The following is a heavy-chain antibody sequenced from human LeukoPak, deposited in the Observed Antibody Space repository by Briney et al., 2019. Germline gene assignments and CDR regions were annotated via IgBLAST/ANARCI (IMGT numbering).Heavy chain of an antibody. CDR1: GFTFSSYW. Sequence: GSLRLSCAASGFTFSSYWMSWVRQAPGKGLEWIGYIYYSGSTNYNPSLKSRVTISVDTSKNQFSLKLSSVTAADTAVYYCARSPRLFYYFDYWGQGTLVTVSS. CDR3: ARSPRLFYYFDY. CDR2: IYYSGST. J-gene: IGHJ4*02. D-gene: IGHD2-15*01. V-gene: IGHV4-59*01.